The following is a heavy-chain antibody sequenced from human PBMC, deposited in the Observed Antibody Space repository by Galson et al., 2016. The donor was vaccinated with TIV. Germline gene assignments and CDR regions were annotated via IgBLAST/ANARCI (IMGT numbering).Heavy chain of an antibody. CDR1: GFTFSSFA. V-gene: IGHV3-23*01. D-gene: IGHD3-22*01. CDR2: ISAGGGRT. J-gene: IGHJ4*02. Sequence: SLRLSCAASGFTFSSFAVSWVRQAPGKGLEWVSAISAGGGRTNYADSVKGRFTISGDNPKNTLYLQMSSLRAEDTAVYFCAKMDSSGFDYVRRFDFWGQGTLATVSS. CDR3: AKMDSSGFDYVRRFDF.